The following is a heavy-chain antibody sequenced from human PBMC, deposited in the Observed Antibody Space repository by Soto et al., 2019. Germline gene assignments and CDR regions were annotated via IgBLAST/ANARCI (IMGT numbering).Heavy chain of an antibody. Sequence: PSETLSLTCTVSGGSISSYYWSWIRQPPGKGLEWIGYIYYSGSTNYNPSLKSRVTISVDTSKNQFSLKLSSVTAADTAVYYCAGLEYSSSSVDYWGQGTLVTAPQ. CDR2: IYYSGST. J-gene: IGHJ4*02. D-gene: IGHD6-6*01. V-gene: IGHV4-59*01. CDR1: GGSISSYY. CDR3: AGLEYSSSSVDY.